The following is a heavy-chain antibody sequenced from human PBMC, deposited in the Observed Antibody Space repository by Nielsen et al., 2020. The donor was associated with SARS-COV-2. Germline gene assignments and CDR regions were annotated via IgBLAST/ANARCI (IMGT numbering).Heavy chain of an antibody. Sequence: SQTLSLTCVISGDSVSSSSVAWNWIRQPPSRGLEWLGRIYYRSKWFYEYATFVRSRITIDPDTSKNHFSLHLNSVTSEDTAMYYCTRDPGYYHGMDVWGQGTTVIVSS. CDR1: GDSVSSSSVA. CDR3: TRDPGYYHGMDV. V-gene: IGHV6-1*01. CDR2: IYYRSKWFY. J-gene: IGHJ6*02.